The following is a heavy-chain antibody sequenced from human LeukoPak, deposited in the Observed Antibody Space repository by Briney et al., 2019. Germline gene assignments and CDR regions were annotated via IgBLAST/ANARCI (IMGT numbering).Heavy chain of an antibody. V-gene: IGHV4-59*01. D-gene: IGHD3-10*01. CDR1: GGSISSYY. Sequence: SETLSLTCTVSGGSISSYYWSWIRQPAGKGLEWIGYIYYSGSTNYNPSLKSRVTISVDTSKNQFSLKLSSVTAADTAVYYCARQKRGYGSGSYPDYWGQGTLVTVSS. J-gene: IGHJ4*02. CDR2: IYYSGST. CDR3: ARQKRGYGSGSYPDY.